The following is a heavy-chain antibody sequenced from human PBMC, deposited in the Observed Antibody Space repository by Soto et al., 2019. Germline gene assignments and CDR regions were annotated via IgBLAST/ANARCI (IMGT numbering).Heavy chain of an antibody. CDR1: GYTFNTYF. CDR3: ARDTSNSFDY. V-gene: IGHV1-18*01. Sequence: HVQLVQSGGELKKPGASVKVSCNTSGYTFNTYFITLVRQAPGQGLEWMGWTSPHNCNTNYAEKFQGRVTMTTDTITKTAYMELRNLRFDDTAVYYCARDTSNSFDYWGQGTLVTVSS. J-gene: IGHJ4*02. CDR2: TSPHNCNT. D-gene: IGHD2-2*01.